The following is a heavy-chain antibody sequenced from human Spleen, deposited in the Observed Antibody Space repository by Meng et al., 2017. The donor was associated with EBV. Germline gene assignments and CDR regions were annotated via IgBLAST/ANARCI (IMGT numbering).Heavy chain of an antibody. CDR1: GGSFSGHY. J-gene: IGHJ4*02. CDR2: TIHTGET. CDR3: VRGGEGDGYSLPY. V-gene: IGHV4-34*02. D-gene: IGHD5-24*01. Sequence: QVQLQQVGGGLLKLSETLSLTCDVNGGSFSGHYWTWIRQPPGKGLEWIGETIHTGETNYNPSLTGRVTISRDTSKKHLSLRLNSVTAADMAVYYCVRGGEGDGYSLPYWGQGTLVTVSS.